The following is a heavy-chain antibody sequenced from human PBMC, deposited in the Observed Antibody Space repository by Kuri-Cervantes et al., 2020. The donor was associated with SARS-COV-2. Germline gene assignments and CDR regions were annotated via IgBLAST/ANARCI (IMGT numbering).Heavy chain of an antibody. CDR2: INHSGST. Sequence: SETLSLTCAVYGGSFSGYYWSWIRQPPGKGLEWIGEINHSGSTNYNPSLKSRVTISVDTSKNQFSLKVSSVTAADTAVYYCARGEAGRGWFDPWGQGTLVTVSS. CDR3: ARGEAGRGWFDP. V-gene: IGHV4-34*01. D-gene: IGHD1-1*01. J-gene: IGHJ5*02. CDR1: GGSFSGYY.